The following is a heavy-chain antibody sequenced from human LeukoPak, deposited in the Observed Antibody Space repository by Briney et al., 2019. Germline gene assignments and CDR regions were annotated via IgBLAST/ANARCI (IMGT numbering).Heavy chain of an antibody. V-gene: IGHV3-7*01. J-gene: IGHJ4*02. CDR1: GFIFTNYF. D-gene: IGHD3-22*01. CDR2: IKHDGSEK. Sequence: GGSLRLSCAASGFIFTNYFMSWVRQAPGKGLEWVASIKHDGSEKYYVDSVKGRFTISRDNAKNSLYLQMNSLRAEDTAVYYCARAVPSTYYYDSSGYPDYWGQGTLVTVSS. CDR3: ARAVPSTYYYDSSGYPDY.